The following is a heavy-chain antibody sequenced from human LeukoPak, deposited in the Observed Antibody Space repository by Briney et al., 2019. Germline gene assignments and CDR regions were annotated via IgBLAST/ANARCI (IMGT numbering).Heavy chain of an antibody. Sequence: ASVKVSCKVSGYTLTELSMHWVRQAPGKGLEWMGGFDPEDGETIYAQEFQGRVTMTEDTSTDTAYMELSSLRSEDTAVYYCATGLEGTSAVAPVGYWGQGTLVTVSS. J-gene: IGHJ4*02. CDR2: FDPEDGET. CDR1: GYTLTELS. CDR3: ATGLEGTSAVAPVGY. V-gene: IGHV1-24*01. D-gene: IGHD6-19*01.